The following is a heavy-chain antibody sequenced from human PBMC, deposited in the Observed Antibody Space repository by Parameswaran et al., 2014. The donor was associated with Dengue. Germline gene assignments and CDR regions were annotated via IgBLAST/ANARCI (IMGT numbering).Heavy chain of an antibody. V-gene: IGHV3-21*01. D-gene: IGHD4-17*01. CDR2: ISSSSSYI. Sequence: WIRQPPGKGLEWVSSISSSSSYIYYADSVKGRFTISRDNAKNSLYLQMNSLRAEDTAVYYCARDVGDYIWGQGTLVTVSS. CDR3: ARDVGDYI. J-gene: IGHJ4*02.